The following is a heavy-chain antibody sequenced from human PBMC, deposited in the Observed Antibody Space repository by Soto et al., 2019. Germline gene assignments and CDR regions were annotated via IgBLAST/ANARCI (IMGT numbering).Heavy chain of an antibody. D-gene: IGHD2-15*01. CDR2: IYWDDDK. CDR1: GFSLSTSGVG. CDR3: ARLFEYCSGGSCYSPWFDP. J-gene: IGHJ5*02. Sequence: QITLKESGPTLVKPTQTLTLTCTFSGFSLSTSGVGMGWIRQPPGKALEWLALIYWDDDKRYSPSLKSRLTITKDTSKNQVVLTMTNMDPVDTATYYCARLFEYCSGGSCYSPWFDPWGQGTLVTVSS. V-gene: IGHV2-5*02.